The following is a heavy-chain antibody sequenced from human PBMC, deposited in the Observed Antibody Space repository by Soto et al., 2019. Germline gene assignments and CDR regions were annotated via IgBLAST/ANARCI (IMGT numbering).Heavy chain of an antibody. CDR3: AKAGYYYYYGMDV. CDR2: ISGSGIST. V-gene: IGHV3-23*01. CDR1: GFTFSTYP. Sequence: GGSLRLSCAASGFTFSTYPMSWVRQAPGKGLEWVSGISGSGISTYYTDSVKGRFTISRDNSKNTVFLQMNSLRDEDTAVYYCAKAGYYYYYGMDVWGQGTAVTVSS. J-gene: IGHJ6*02.